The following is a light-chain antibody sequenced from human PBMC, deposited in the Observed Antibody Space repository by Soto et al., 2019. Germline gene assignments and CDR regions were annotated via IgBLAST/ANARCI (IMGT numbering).Light chain of an antibody. CDR1: QTISSW. Sequence: DIQMTQSPSTLSGSVGDRVTITCRACQTISSWLAWYQQKPGKAPKLLIYKASTLKSRVPSRFSGSGSGTEFTLTISSLQPDDFATYYCQHYNSYSEAFGQGTKVELK. V-gene: IGKV1-5*03. CDR3: QHYNSYSEA. CDR2: KAS. J-gene: IGKJ1*01.